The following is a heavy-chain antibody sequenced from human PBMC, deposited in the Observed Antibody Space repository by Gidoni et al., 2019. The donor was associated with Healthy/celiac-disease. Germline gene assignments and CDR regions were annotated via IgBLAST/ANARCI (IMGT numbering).Heavy chain of an antibody. CDR1: GDSVSSNSAA. Sequence: QVQLQQSGPGLVKPSQTLSLPCAISGDSVSSNSAAWNWIRQSPSRGLEGLGRTYYRSKWYNDYAVSVKSRRTINPDTSKNQFSLQLNSVTPGDTAVYYCARDYGGGGPYSGYDPARDPMRFDYWGQGTLVTVSS. J-gene: IGHJ4*02. CDR3: ARDYGGGGPYSGYDPARDPMRFDY. CDR2: TYYRSKWYN. V-gene: IGHV6-1*01. D-gene: IGHD5-12*01.